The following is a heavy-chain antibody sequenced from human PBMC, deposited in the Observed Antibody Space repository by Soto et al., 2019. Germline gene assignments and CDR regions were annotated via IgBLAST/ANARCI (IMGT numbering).Heavy chain of an antibody. CDR1: GGSISSSEYY. V-gene: IGHV4-30-4*01. CDR2: IYYSGRS. Sequence: QVQLQESGPGLVKPSQTLSLTCTVSGGSISSSEYYWSWIRQPPGKGLEWIGCIYYSGRSYYSPSLESRVTIALNTSQNQCSLKLSSVTAADTAVYYGARDRTYSSGWFDPWGQGTLVTVTS. D-gene: IGHD6-19*01. J-gene: IGHJ5*02. CDR3: ARDRTYSSGWFDP.